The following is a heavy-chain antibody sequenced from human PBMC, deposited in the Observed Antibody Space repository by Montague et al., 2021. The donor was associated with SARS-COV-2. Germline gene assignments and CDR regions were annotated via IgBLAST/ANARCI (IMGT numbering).Heavy chain of an antibody. D-gene: IGHD1-7*01. J-gene: IGHJ4*02. V-gene: IGHV2-70*11. CDR3: ARETGTTVSLDY. CDR1: GFSLSTSGMC. Sequence: VKPTQTLTLTCTFSGFSLSTSGMCVSWIRQPPGKSLEWLARIXXXXDXYYSTSLKTRLTISKDTSKNQVVLTMTNMDPVDTATYYCARETGTTVSLDYWGQGTLVTVSS. CDR2: IXXXXDX.